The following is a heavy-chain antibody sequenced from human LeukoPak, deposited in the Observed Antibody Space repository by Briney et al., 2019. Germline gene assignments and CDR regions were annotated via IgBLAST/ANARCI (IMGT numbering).Heavy chain of an antibody. J-gene: IGHJ5*02. V-gene: IGHV4-4*07. CDR2: IYTSGST. Sequence: SETLSLTCTVSGGSISSYYWSWSRQPAGKGLEWIGRIYTSGSTNYNPSLKSRVTMSVDTSKNQFSLKLSSVTAADTAVYYCARDRTNLHDYGGNSAHFDDWGQGTLLTVSS. CDR3: ARDRTNLHDYGGNSAHFDD. D-gene: IGHD4-23*01. CDR1: GGSISSYY.